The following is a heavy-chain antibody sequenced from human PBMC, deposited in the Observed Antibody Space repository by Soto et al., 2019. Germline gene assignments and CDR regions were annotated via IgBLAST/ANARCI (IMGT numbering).Heavy chain of an antibody. J-gene: IGHJ4*02. D-gene: IGHD3-16*01. CDR3: ARDIGFDYVN. V-gene: IGHV3-7*01. CDR1: GFNVMSYW. CDR2: VKEDGSEL. Sequence: GGSLRLSCAVSGFNVMSYWMSWIRQAPGKGLEWVASVKEDGSELYYLHSVRGRFSISRDSAGNALHLTMNYLSAEDTGVYFCARDIGFDYVNWGQGIPVTVSS.